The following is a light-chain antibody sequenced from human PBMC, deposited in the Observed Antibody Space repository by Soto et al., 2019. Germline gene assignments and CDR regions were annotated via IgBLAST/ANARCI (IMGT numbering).Light chain of an antibody. Sequence: EIVLTHSPTTLSLSPGSRSNLSCRASQSVSRYLAWYQQKPGQAPRLLIYDASNRATGIPARFSGSGSGTDFTLTISSLEPEDFAVYYCQQRSNWHPWTFGHGTKVDIK. V-gene: IGKV3-11*01. CDR1: QSVSRY. J-gene: IGKJ1*01. CDR2: DAS. CDR3: QQRSNWHPWT.